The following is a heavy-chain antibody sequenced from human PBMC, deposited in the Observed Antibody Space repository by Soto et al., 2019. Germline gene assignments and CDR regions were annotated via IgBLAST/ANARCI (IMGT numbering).Heavy chain of an antibody. CDR2: IYYSGST. J-gene: IGHJ5*02. V-gene: IGHV4-39*01. D-gene: IGHD6-13*01. Sequence: QLQLQESGPGLVKPSETLSLTCTVSGGSISSSSFHWGWIRQPPGKGLAWIGSIYYSGSTYYSPSLKSRVTMAVDTSKNQFSLKLSSVTAADTAVYYCARRERAAGTDWWFDPWGQGTLITVSS. CDR1: GGSISSSSFH. CDR3: ARRERAAGTDWWFDP.